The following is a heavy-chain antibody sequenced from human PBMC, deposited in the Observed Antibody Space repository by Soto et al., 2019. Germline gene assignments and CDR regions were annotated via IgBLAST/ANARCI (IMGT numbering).Heavy chain of an antibody. CDR1: GFAFSSYA. D-gene: IGHD2-15*01. CDR3: TKDQDGEWWFSQGWFDP. J-gene: IGHJ5*02. V-gene: IGHV3-23*01. Sequence: EVQLLESGGGLVQPGGSLRLSCAASGFAFSSYAMSWVRQSSGKGLEWVAAIGGDGASTYYADSVRGRFIISRDNSKNTLFLHMTSLRAEDTAVYYCTKDQDGEWWFSQGWFDPWGQRSLVTVSS. CDR2: IGGDGAST.